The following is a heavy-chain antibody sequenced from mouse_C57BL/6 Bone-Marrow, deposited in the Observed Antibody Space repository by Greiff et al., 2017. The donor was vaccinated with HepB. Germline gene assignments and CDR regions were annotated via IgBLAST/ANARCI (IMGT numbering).Heavy chain of an antibody. CDR3: ARNPSMVTGAMDY. D-gene: IGHD2-2*01. CDR2: IWTGGGT. CDR1: GFSLTSYA. V-gene: IGHV2-9-1*01. J-gene: IGHJ4*01. Sequence: VMLVESGPGLVAPSQSLSITCTVSGFSLTSYAISWVRQPPGKGLEWLGVIWTGGGTNYNSALKSRLSISKDNSKSQVFLKMNSLQTDDTARYYCARNPSMVTGAMDYWGQGTSVTVSS.